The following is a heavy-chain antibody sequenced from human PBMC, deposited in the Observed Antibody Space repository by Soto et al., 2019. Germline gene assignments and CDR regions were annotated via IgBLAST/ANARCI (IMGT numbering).Heavy chain of an antibody. Sequence: QVQLVQSGAEVKKPGASVKVSCKASGYTFTGYYMHWVRQAPGQGLEWMGWINPNSGGTNYAQKFQGWVTMTRDTSISTAYMELSRLRSDDTAVYYCARDGKRITIFGVVTAGYYGMDVWGQGTTVTVSS. V-gene: IGHV1-2*04. J-gene: IGHJ6*02. D-gene: IGHD3-3*01. CDR2: INPNSGGT. CDR1: GYTFTGYY. CDR3: ARDGKRITIFGVVTAGYYGMDV.